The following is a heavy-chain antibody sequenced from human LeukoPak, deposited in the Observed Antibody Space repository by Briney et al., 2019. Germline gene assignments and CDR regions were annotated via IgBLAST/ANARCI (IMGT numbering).Heavy chain of an antibody. Sequence: GGSLRLSCAASGYTFSSYNMNWVRQAPGKGLEWVSYISSSTSTIFYADSVKGRFTISRDNAKNSLYLQMNSLRVEDTAVYYCARGSHTAPGGYFDYWGQGTLVTVSS. CDR2: ISSSTSTI. V-gene: IGHV3-48*01. D-gene: IGHD5-18*01. CDR1: GYTFSSYN. CDR3: ARGSHTAPGGYFDY. J-gene: IGHJ4*02.